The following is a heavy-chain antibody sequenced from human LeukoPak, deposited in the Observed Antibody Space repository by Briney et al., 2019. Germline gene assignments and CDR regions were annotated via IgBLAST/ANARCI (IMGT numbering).Heavy chain of an antibody. Sequence: SETLSLTCTVSGGSISSYYWSWIRQPPGKGLEYIGYIYYSGSTNYNPSLKSRVTISVDTSKNQFSLKLSSVTAVDTAVYYCARSSSTGYTTYHYGMDVWGQGTTVTVSS. CDR3: ARSSSTGYTTYHYGMDV. CDR1: GGSISSYY. D-gene: IGHD3-22*01. J-gene: IGHJ6*02. V-gene: IGHV4-59*01. CDR2: IYYSGST.